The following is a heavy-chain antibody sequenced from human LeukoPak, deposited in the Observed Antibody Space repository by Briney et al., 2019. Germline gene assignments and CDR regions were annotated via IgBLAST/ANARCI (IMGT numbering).Heavy chain of an antibody. CDR3: ARDMDSHYYDSSGYYY. Sequence: PGGSLRLSCAASGFTFSTYSMNWVRQAPGKGLEWVSSISSSSSYIYYADSVKGRFTISRDNAKNSLYLQVNSLRAEDTAVYYCARDMDSHYYDSSGYYYWGQGTLVTVSS. J-gene: IGHJ4*02. V-gene: IGHV3-21*01. CDR2: ISSSSSYI. CDR1: GFTFSTYS. D-gene: IGHD3-22*01.